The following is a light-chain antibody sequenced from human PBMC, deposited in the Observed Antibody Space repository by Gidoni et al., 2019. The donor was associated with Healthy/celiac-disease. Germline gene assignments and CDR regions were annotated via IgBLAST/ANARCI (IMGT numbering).Light chain of an antibody. J-gene: IGKJ2*01. Sequence: EIQITQSPSSLSATVGDRVTITCRASQSISSYLNWYQQKPGNAPKLLIYAASSLQSGVPSRFSGSGSGTYFTLTISSLQPEDFATYYFQQSYSTPYTFGQGTKLEIK. V-gene: IGKV1-39*01. CDR1: QSISSY. CDR2: AAS. CDR3: QQSYSTPYT.